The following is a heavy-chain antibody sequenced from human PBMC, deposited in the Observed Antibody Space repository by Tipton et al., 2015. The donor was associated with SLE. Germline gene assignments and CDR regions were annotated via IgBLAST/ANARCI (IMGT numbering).Heavy chain of an antibody. J-gene: IGHJ3*02. CDR3: AKHQRGTMVRGKGAFDI. V-gene: IGHV3-9*01. Sequence: QLVQSGGGLVQPGRSLRLSCAASGFTFDDYAMHWVRQAPGKGLEWVSGISWNSGSIGYADSVKGRFTISRDNAKNSLYLQMNSLRAEDTALYYCAKHQRGTMVRGKGAFDIWGQGTMVTVSS. CDR1: GFTFDDYA. D-gene: IGHD3-10*01. CDR2: ISWNSGSI.